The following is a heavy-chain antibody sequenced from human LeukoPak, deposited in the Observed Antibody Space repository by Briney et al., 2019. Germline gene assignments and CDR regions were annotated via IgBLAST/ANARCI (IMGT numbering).Heavy chain of an antibody. J-gene: IGHJ4*02. V-gene: IGHV1-2*02. D-gene: IGHD3-22*01. CDR3: ARRSLGIVVVPPSDY. CDR2: INPNSGGT. Sequence: GASVKVSCKASGYTFTGYYMHWVRQAPGQGLEWMRWINPNSGGTNYAQKFQGRVTMTRDTSISTAYMELSRLRSDDTAVYYCARRSLGIVVVPPSDYWGQGTLVTVSS. CDR1: GYTFTGYY.